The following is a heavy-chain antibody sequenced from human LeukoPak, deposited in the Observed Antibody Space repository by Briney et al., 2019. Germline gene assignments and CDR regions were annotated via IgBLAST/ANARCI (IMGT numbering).Heavy chain of an antibody. CDR1: GGTFSSYA. CDR3: ARGDVVVAAKYDY. D-gene: IGHD2-15*01. J-gene: IGHJ4*02. CDR2: IIPILGIA. Sequence: SVKVSYKASGGTFSSYAISWVRQAPGQGLEWMGRIIPILGIANYAQKFQGRVTITADKSTSTAYMELSSLRSEDTAVYYCARGDVVVAAKYDYWGQGTLVTVSS. V-gene: IGHV1-69*04.